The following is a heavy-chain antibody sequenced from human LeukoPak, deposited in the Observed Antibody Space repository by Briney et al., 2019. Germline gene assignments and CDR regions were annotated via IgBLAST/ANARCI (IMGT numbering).Heavy chain of an antibody. J-gene: IGHJ5*02. D-gene: IGHD2-2*01. Sequence: GGSLRLSCAASGFTFSSYWMHWVRQAPGKGLVWVSRINSDGSSTSYADSVKGRFTISRDNAKNSLYLQMNSLRAEDTAVYYCARDYSGYCSSTSCYFHNWFDPWGQGTLVTVSS. V-gene: IGHV3-74*01. CDR1: GFTFSSYW. CDR3: ARDYSGYCSSTSCYFHNWFDP. CDR2: INSDGSST.